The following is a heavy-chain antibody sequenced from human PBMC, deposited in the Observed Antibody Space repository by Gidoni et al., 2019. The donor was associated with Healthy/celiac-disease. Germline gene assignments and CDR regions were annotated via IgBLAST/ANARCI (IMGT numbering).Heavy chain of an antibody. D-gene: IGHD6-19*01. CDR1: GSNFTGHY. Sequence: QVQLVQSGAEVKTPGASVKVSCRASGSNFTGHYMHWVRQAPGQGLEWMGWINPNSGGTNYAQKFQGRVTMTRDTSISTAYMELSRLRSDDTAVYYCARCGSGCPQGGYYFDYWGQGTLVTVSS. CDR3: ARCGSGCPQGGYYFDY. CDR2: INPNSGGT. J-gene: IGHJ4*02. V-gene: IGHV1-2*02.